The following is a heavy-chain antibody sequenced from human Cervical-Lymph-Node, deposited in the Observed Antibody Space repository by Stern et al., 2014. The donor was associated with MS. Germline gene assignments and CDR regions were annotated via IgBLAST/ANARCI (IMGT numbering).Heavy chain of an antibody. CDR1: GYKFSIYW. V-gene: IGHV5-51*01. Sequence: EVQLVESGAELIRPGESLQISCKGSGYKFSIYWIAWVRQMPGKGLEWMGIIYPGNSEPRYSPSFQGQVTMSADKSTSTACLQWSSLNASDTAMYFCARQTTAWASDVWGQGTLVTVSS. CDR3: ARQTTAWASDV. J-gene: IGHJ4*02. D-gene: IGHD1-14*01. CDR2: IYPGNSEP.